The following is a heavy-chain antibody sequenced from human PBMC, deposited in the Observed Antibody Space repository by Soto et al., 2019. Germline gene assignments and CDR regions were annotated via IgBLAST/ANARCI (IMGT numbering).Heavy chain of an antibody. D-gene: IGHD4-4*01. CDR2: IKQNGTEK. J-gene: IGHJ6*02. CDR3: AREKWLQFYFYYGLDL. V-gene: IGHV3-7*01. CDR1: GFSFSSYW. Sequence: EVQLVESGGGLVQPGGSLRLSCLTSGFSFSSYWMSWVRQAPGKGLEWVANIKQNGTEKFHVDSVKGRFTISRDNAKNSLYLEMNSLIAEDTAVHYCAREKWLQFYFYYGLDLWGQGTAVTVSS.